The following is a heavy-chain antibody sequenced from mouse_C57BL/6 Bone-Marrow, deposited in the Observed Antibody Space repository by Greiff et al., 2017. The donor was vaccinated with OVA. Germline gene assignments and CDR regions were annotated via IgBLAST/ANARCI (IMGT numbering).Heavy chain of an antibody. CDR2: IDPENGDT. V-gene: IGHV14-4*01. D-gene: IGHD2-5*01. CDR3: ARDDPVYSNYFDY. Sequence: VQLKQSGAELVRPGASVKLSCTASGFNIKDDYMHWVKQRPEQGLEWIGWIDPENGDTEYASKFQGKATITADTSSNTAYMQLNSLTSEDSAVYYCARDDPVYSNYFDYWGQGTTLTVSS. J-gene: IGHJ2*01. CDR1: GFNIKDDY.